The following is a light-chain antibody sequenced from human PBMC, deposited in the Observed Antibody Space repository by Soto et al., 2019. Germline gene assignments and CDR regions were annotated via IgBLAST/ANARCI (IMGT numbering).Light chain of an antibody. CDR3: QQYKIYPFT. Sequence: DIQMTQSPSTLSASVGDRVTITCRASESLSSWLAWYQQKPGKAPKLLIYDVSSLECGVPSSFSGSGSGTEFTLTISSLQPDAFATYYCQQYKIYPFTFGQGTRLEIK. CDR1: ESLSSW. CDR2: DVS. V-gene: IGKV1-5*01. J-gene: IGKJ5*01.